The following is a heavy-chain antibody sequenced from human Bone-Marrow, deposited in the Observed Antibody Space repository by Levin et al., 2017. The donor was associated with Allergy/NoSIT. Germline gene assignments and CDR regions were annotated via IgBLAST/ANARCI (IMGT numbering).Heavy chain of an antibody. J-gene: IGHJ4*02. CDR2: MSNDGNFK. D-gene: IGHD3-10*01. V-gene: IGHV3-30*04. Sequence: SCAASEFIFSRYPMHWVRQAPGKGLEWVAVMSNDGNFKSYADSVKGRFTISRDNSEDTLYLQMNSLRPEDTGVYFCTRGAGSYPWAVFDHWVQGTLVTVSS. CDR3: TRGAGSYPWAVFDH. CDR1: EFIFSRYP.